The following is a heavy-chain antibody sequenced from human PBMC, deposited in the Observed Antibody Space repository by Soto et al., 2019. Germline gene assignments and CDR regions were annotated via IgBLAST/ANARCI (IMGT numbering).Heavy chain of an antibody. V-gene: IGHV3-30-3*01. CDR2: ISEDGGTE. CDR3: ARRLAPTVSALGY. D-gene: IGHD4-4*01. J-gene: IGHJ4*02. Sequence: LRLSCTASVFPFTSYNFHWVRQAPGKGLEWVAIISEDGGTEYFADAVRGRFLISKDTSKNTVYLQMNSLRPEDTGTYFCARRLAPTVSALGYWGQGTLVTVSS. CDR1: VFPFTSYN.